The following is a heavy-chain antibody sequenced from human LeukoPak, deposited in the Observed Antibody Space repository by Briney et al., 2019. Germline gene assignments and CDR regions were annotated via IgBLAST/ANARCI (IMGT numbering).Heavy chain of an antibody. D-gene: IGHD2-15*01. CDR2: ISGSGSYT. J-gene: IGHJ4*02. CDR3: ARVVAILGTYYFDY. CDR1: GFTFSDYY. V-gene: IGHV3-11*05. Sequence: GGSLTLSCAASGFTFSDYYMSWIRQAPGKGLEWVSYISGSGSYTKYADSVKGRFTISRDNAKNSLYLQMSSLRGEDTAVYYCARVVAILGTYYFDYWGQGTLVTVSS.